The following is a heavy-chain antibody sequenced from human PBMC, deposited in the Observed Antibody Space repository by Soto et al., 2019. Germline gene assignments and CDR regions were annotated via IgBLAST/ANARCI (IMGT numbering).Heavy chain of an antibody. J-gene: IGHJ4*02. CDR1: GFTVSSNY. CDR2: IYSGGST. CDR3: ARFSGPARSNFDY. D-gene: IGHD2-15*01. Sequence: GGSLRLSCAASGFTVSSNYMSWVRQAPGKGLEWVSVIYSGGSTYYADSVKGRFTISRDNSKNTLYLQMNSLRAEDTAVYYCARFSGPARSNFDYCGQGHLVPVSS. V-gene: IGHV3-66*01.